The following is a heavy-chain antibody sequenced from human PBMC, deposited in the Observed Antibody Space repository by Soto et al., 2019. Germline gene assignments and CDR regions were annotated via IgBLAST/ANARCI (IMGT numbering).Heavy chain of an antibody. CDR1: GFTVSSNY. CDR2: IYSGGST. CDR3: ARVEYSGHARGIY. J-gene: IGHJ4*02. Sequence: GGSLRLSCAASGFTVSSNYMSWVRQAPGKGLEWVSVIYSGGSTYYADSVKGRFTISRHNSKNTLYLQMNSLRAEDTAVYYCARVEYSGHARGIYCGEGTLVTVSS. V-gene: IGHV3-53*04. D-gene: IGHD5-12*01.